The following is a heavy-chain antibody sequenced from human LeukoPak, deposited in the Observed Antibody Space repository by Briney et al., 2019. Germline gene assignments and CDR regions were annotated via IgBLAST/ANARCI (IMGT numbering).Heavy chain of an antibody. CDR3: GKYLQPSGYPYALDM. CDR2: ITASGFT. D-gene: IGHD5-12*01. J-gene: IGHJ3*02. V-gene: IGHV3-23*01. Sequence: QPRGSLRLSCSAPGFTFSNSDMGGVRQAPGEGLEWVCSITASGFTNYADSVRGRFTISRDNAKNTLYLQMNSLRAEDTALYYCGKYLQPSGYPYALDMWGQGTMVTVSS. CDR1: GFTFSNSD.